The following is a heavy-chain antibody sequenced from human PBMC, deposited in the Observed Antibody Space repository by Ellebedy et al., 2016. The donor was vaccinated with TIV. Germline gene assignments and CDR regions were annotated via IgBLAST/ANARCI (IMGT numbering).Heavy chain of an antibody. V-gene: IGHV1-46*01. CDR3: ARGGTVPATPGGY. CDR1: GYTFTSYY. Sequence: ASVKVSCXASGYTFTSYYMHWVRQAPGQGLEWMGIINPSGGSTSYAQKFQGRVTMTRDTSASTAYMELSSLRYEDTAVYYCARGGTVPATPGGYWGQGTLVTVSA. CDR2: INPSGGST. D-gene: IGHD2-2*01. J-gene: IGHJ4*02.